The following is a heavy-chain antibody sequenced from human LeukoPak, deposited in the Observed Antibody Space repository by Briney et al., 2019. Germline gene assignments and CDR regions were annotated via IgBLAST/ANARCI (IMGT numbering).Heavy chain of an antibody. CDR1: GFTVSSNY. D-gene: IGHD1-7*01. CDR2: IYSGGST. Sequence: GGSLRLSCAASGFTVSSNYMSWVRQAPGKGLEWVSVIYSGGSTYYADSVKGRFTISRDNSKNTLYLQMNSLRAEDTAMYYCARGTVITGTTAYYFDYWGQGTLVTVSS. V-gene: IGHV3-53*01. CDR3: ARGTVITGTTAYYFDY. J-gene: IGHJ4*02.